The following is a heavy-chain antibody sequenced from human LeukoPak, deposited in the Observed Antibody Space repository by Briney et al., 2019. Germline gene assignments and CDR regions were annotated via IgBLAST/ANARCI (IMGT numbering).Heavy chain of an antibody. CDR3: AKDSSIAVRYY. V-gene: IGHV3-48*03. D-gene: IGHD6-19*01. Sequence: GGSLRLSCAASGFTFSSYEMNWVRQAPGKGLEWVSYISSSGSTIYYADSVKGRFTISRDNSKNTLYLQMNSLRAEDTAVYYCAKDSSIAVRYYWGQGTLVTVSS. J-gene: IGHJ4*02. CDR2: ISSSGSTI. CDR1: GFTFSSYE.